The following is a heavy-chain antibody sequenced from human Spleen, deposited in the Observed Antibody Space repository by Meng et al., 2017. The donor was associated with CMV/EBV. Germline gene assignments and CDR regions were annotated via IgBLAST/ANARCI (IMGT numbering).Heavy chain of an antibody. Sequence: GGSLRLSCAASGFNFANYAMTWVRQAPGKGLAWVSVIYSGGSTYYADSVKGRFTISRDNSKNTLYLQMNSLRAEDTAVYYCARDFYYDPYYYGMDVWGQGTTVTVSS. D-gene: IGHD3-22*01. CDR2: IYSGGST. J-gene: IGHJ6*02. CDR3: ARDFYYDPYYYGMDV. CDR1: GFNFANYA. V-gene: IGHV3-53*01.